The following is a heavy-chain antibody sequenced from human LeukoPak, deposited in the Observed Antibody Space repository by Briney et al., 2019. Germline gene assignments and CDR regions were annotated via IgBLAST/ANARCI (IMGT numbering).Heavy chain of an antibody. CDR1: GFTFSTYW. J-gene: IGHJ2*01. V-gene: IGHV3-74*01. D-gene: IGHD3-16*01. CDR2: INTDGTST. CDR3: ARVSIGAWYFDL. Sequence: GGSLRLSCVASGFTFSTYWMHWVRQAPGKGLVWVSRINTDGTSTTYADSVKGRFTISRDNAKNTLYLQMNSLRAEDTAVYYCARVSIGAWYFDLWGRGTLVTVSS.